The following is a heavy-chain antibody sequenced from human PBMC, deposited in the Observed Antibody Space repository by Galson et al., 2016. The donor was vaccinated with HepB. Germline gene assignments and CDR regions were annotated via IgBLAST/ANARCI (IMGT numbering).Heavy chain of an antibody. CDR1: GDSISSLNFY. CDR2: IYSSGSA. V-gene: IGHV4-31*03. Sequence: TLSLTCNVSGDSISSLNFYWTWIRQHPGRGLEWIGNIYSSGSAYLNPSLKSRVSITIDTPKDQFSLRLNSVTAADTAVYYCARGLMQLWPQGSHTFDIWGHGTMVTVSS. CDR3: ARGLMQLWPQGSHTFDI. J-gene: IGHJ3*02. D-gene: IGHD3-16*01.